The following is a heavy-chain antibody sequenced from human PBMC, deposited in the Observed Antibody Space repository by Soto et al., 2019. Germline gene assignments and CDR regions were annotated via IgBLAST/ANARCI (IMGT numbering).Heavy chain of an antibody. CDR2: ISSSSSYI. J-gene: IGHJ4*02. D-gene: IGHD6-13*01. Sequence: EVQLVESGGGLVKPGGSLRLSCAASGFTFSSYSMNWVRQAPGKGLEWVSSISSSSSYIYYADSVKGRFTISRDNAKNSLYLQMNSLRAEDTAVYYCARDMRIAAAGSDYWGQGTLVTVSS. CDR1: GFTFSSYS. CDR3: ARDMRIAAAGSDY. V-gene: IGHV3-21*01.